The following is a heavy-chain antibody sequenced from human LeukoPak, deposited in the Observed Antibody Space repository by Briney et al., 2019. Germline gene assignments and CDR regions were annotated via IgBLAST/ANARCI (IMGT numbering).Heavy chain of an antibody. CDR1: GGSISSSSYY. CDR3: TRRFLGVWYKPFDY. D-gene: IGHD6-19*01. CDR2: IYYSGST. J-gene: IGHJ4*02. V-gene: IGHV4-39*01. Sequence: SETLSLTCTVSGGSISSSSYYWGWIRQPPGKGLEWIGSIYYSGSTYYNPSLKSRVTISVDTSKNQFSLKLSSVTAADTAVYYCTRRFLGVWYKPFDYWGQGTLVTVSS.